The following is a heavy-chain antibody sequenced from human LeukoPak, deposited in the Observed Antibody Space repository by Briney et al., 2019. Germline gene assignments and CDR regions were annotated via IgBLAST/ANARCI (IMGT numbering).Heavy chain of an antibody. J-gene: IGHJ4*02. CDR2: VSPPGGGT. Sequence: GGSLRLSCAASGFTFSNHGMNWVRQAPGKGLEWLSGVSPPGGGTYYADSVKGRFTISRDDSKNSLYLQMNSLRAEDTAVYYCAKDYHDSSGYFRVPHVFDYWGQGTLVTVSS. CDR3: AKDYHDSSGYFRVPHVFDY. D-gene: IGHD3-22*01. CDR1: GFTFSNHG. V-gene: IGHV3-23*01.